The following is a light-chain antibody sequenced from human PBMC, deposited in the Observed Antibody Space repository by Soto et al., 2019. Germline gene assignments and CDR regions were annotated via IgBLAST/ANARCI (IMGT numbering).Light chain of an antibody. V-gene: IGLV2-23*01. CDR1: SSDVGSYNL. CDR3: CSYAGSYV. Sequence: QSVVTQPASVSLSPGQSITISCTGTSSDVGSYNLVSWYQQHPGKAPKLMIYEGSKRPSGVSNRFSGSKSGNTASLTISGLQAEDEADYYCCSYAGSYVFGTGTKVTVL. J-gene: IGLJ1*01. CDR2: EGS.